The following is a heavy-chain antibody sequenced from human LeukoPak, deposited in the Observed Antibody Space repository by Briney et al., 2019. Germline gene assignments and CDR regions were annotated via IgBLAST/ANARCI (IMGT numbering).Heavy chain of an antibody. D-gene: IGHD4-17*01. CDR3: ARDHRWDPDYGDYVRPRDY. Sequence: SETLSLTCTVSGDPINSYYWSWLRQPPGKGLEWIGYIYYSGSTNYNPSLKSRVTISVDTSKNQFSLKLSSVTAADTAVYYCARDHRWDPDYGDYVRPRDYWGQGTLVTVSS. CDR2: IYYSGST. CDR1: GDPINSYY. J-gene: IGHJ4*02. V-gene: IGHV4-59*01.